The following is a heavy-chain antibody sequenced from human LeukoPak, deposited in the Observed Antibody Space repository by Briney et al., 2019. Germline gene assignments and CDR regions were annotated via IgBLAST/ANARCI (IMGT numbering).Heavy chain of an antibody. Sequence: GGSLRLSCAASGFTFSSYAMSWVRQAPGKGLEWVSVMSGSGGSTYYADSVKGRFTISRDNSKNTLYLQMNSLRAEDTAVYYCAKGAFDFWSGYPYSYYMDVWGKGTTVTVSS. CDR1: GFTFSSYA. J-gene: IGHJ6*03. V-gene: IGHV3-23*01. CDR3: AKGAFDFWSGYPYSYYMDV. CDR2: MSGSGGST. D-gene: IGHD3-3*01.